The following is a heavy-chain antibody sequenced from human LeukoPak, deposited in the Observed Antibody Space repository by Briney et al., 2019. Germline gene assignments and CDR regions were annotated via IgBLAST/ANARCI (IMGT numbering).Heavy chain of an antibody. J-gene: IGHJ3*02. CDR1: GYTFTNHD. CDR2: MNPNSGST. D-gene: IGHD6-13*01. CDR3: ARDGRGAAAADDPLDI. Sequence: ASVKVSCKASGYTFTNHDFNWMRQATGQGPEWMGWMNPNSGSTGYAQKFQGRVTMTRDTSLSTAYMELSSLTSDDTAVYYCARDGRGAAAADDPLDIWGQGTTVTVSS. V-gene: IGHV1-8*01.